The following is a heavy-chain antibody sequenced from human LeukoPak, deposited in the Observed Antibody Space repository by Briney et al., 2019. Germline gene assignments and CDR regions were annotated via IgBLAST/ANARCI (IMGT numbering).Heavy chain of an antibody. CDR1: GYSISSGYY. J-gene: IGHJ4*02. Sequence: PSETLSLTCTVSGYSISSGYYWGWIRQPPGKGLEWIGSIYHSGSTYYNPSLKSRVTISVDTSKNQFSLKLSSVTAADTAVYYCAKFHSPLSSTDYWGQGTLVTVSS. CDR2: IYHSGST. V-gene: IGHV4-38-2*02. CDR3: AKFHSPLSSTDY.